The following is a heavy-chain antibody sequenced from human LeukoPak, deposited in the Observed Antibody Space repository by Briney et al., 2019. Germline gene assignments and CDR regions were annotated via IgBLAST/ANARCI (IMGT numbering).Heavy chain of an antibody. CDR2: ISSSSSYI. D-gene: IGHD3-3*01. J-gene: IGHJ6*03. V-gene: IGHV3-21*01. CDR3: ARGYLGVVKGAYYMDV. CDR1: GFTFSSYS. Sequence: PGGSLRLSCAASGFTFSSYSMNWVRQAPGKGLEWLSSISSSSSYIYYADSVKGRFTISRDNAKNSLYLQMNSLRAEDTAVYYCARGYLGVVKGAYYMDVWSKGTTVTVSS.